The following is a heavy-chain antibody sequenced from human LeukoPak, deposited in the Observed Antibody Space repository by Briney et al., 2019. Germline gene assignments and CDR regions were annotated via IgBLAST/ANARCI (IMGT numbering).Heavy chain of an antibody. CDR3: ARDYKYAFDN. J-gene: IGHJ4*02. D-gene: IGHD5-24*01. Sequence: PGGSLRLSCAASGFRFSDDSMNWVRQAPGKGLEWVSYVGIDSGNTNYADSVKGRFTISGDKAKNSLYLQMNSLRVEDTAVYYCARDYKYAFDNWGQGTLVTVSS. CDR1: GFRFSDDS. V-gene: IGHV3-48*01. CDR2: VGIDSGNT.